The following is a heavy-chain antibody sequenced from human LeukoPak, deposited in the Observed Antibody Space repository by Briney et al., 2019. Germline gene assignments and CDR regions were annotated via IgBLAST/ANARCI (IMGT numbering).Heavy chain of an antibody. Sequence: GGSLRLSCAASGFTFSSYAMSWVRQAPGKGLEWVSAISGSGGSTYYADSVRGRFTISRDNSKNTLYLQMNSLRAEDTAVYYCAKGGAWGTSDYSYYFDYRGQGTLVTVPS. J-gene: IGHJ4*02. V-gene: IGHV3-23*01. D-gene: IGHD3/OR15-3a*01. CDR3: AKGGAWGTSDYSYYFDY. CDR1: GFTFSSYA. CDR2: ISGSGGST.